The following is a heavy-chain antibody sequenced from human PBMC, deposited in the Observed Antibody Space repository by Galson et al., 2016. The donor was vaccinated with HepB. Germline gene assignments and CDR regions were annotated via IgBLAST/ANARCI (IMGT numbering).Heavy chain of an antibody. CDR2: THYTSKWYN. CDR3: ARDRRGTCTGGRCYYYGMDV. V-gene: IGHV6-1*01. CDR1: VDSVSNKSAT. D-gene: IGHD2-8*02. Sequence: CAISVDSVSNKSATWNWIRQSPSRGLEWLGRTHYTSKWYNDYAESVKSRIIINPDTPKNQFSLQLNSVTPEDTAVYFCARDRRGTCTGGRCYYYGMDVWGQGTTVTVSS. J-gene: IGHJ6*02.